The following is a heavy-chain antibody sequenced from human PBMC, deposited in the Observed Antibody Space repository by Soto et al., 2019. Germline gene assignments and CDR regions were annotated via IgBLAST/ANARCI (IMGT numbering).Heavy chain of an antibody. CDR1: GFTFSSYA. D-gene: IGHD3-22*01. J-gene: IGHJ5*02. V-gene: IGHV3-64D*06. CDR2: ISSNGGST. Sequence: GGSLRLSCSASGFTFSSYAMHWVRQAPGKGLEYVSAISSNGGSTYYADSVKGRFTISRDNSKNTLYLQMSSLRAEDTAVYYCVTASFSYYYDSSGYPTWGQGTLVTVSS. CDR3: VTASFSYYYDSSGYPT.